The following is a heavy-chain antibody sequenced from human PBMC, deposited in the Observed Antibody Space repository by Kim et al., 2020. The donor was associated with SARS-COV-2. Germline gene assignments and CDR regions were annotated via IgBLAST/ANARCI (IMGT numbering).Heavy chain of an antibody. V-gene: IGHV1-2*02. CDR1: GYNFTGSY. CDR3: AGEVAAATNNRFYP. Sequence: ASVKVSCKASGYNFTGSYMHWVRQAPGQGLEWMGWINPNSGGTNYAQKFQGRVSMTRDSSIGTFYMEVSTLTSDDTAVYYCAGEVAAATNNRFYPWGQGT. CDR2: INPNSGGT. D-gene: IGHD2-2*01. J-gene: IGHJ5*02.